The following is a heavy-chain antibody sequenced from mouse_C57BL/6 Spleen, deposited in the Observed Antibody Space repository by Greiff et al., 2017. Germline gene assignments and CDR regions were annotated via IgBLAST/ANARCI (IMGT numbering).Heavy chain of an antibody. CDR3: AKGTTVIAAY. CDR1: GYAFSSSW. V-gene: IGHV1-82*01. CDR2: IYPGDGDT. J-gene: IGHJ2*01. Sequence: VQLQQSGPELVKPGASVKLSCKASGYAFSSSWMNWVKQRPGKGLEWIGRIYPGDGDTNYNGKFKGKATLTADKSSSTAYMQLSSLPSEASAVSFCAKGTTVIAAYWGQGTTLTVSS. D-gene: IGHD1-1*01.